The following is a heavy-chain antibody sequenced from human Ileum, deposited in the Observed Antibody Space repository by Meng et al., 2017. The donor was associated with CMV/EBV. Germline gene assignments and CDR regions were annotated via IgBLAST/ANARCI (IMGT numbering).Heavy chain of an antibody. J-gene: IGHJ5*02. CDR2: VYWDDDK. CDR3: ARSGGSTWYEEKNWFDP. D-gene: IGHD6-13*01. CDR1: LTTSGGG. V-gene: IGHV2-5*02. Sequence: LTTSGGGVGWIRQPPGKALEWLALVYWDDDKRYNPSLKSRLTITRDTSKNQVVLTMTNMDPADTATYFCARSGGSTWYEEKNWFDPWGQGTLVTVSS.